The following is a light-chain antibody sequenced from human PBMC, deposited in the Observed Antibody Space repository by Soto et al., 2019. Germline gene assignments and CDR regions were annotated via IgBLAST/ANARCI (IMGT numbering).Light chain of an antibody. CDR1: QSINNW. CDR3: HQYHRYPWT. CDR2: QAS. V-gene: IGKV1-5*03. J-gene: IGKJ1*01. Sequence: DIQMTQSPSTLSASVGDRVTITCRASQSINNWLXCHQRKAGKARNLLISQASSLESGVPSRFSGRGSGTEFTLTISSLQPDDFATYYCHQYHRYPWTFGQGTRVEIK.